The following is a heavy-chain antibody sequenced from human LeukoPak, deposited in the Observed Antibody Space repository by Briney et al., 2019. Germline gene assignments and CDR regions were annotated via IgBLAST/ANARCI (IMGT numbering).Heavy chain of an antibody. J-gene: IGHJ4*02. CDR2: IYSGGTT. Sequence: GGSLRLSCAVSGFTVSGNYMSWVRQAPGEGLEWVSLIYSGGTTYYADSVKGRFTISRDNSKNTLYLQMNSLRAEHKAVYYCARAYYYDSSGYLDYWGQGTLVTVSS. D-gene: IGHD3-22*01. V-gene: IGHV3-53*01. CDR1: GFTVSGNY. CDR3: ARAYYYDSSGYLDY.